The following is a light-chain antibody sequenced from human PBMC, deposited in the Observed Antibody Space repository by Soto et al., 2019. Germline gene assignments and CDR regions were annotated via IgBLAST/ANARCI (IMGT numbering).Light chain of an antibody. CDR1: QDINIY. Sequence: DIQMTQSPPSLSASVGDRVTITCRAGQDINIYLAWYQQKPGKVPKLLISAASTLQSGVPSRFSGSGSGTDFTLTISSLQPEDVATYYCQKYDDAPLTFGGGTKVEIK. CDR3: QKYDDAPLT. J-gene: IGKJ4*01. CDR2: AAS. V-gene: IGKV1-27*01.